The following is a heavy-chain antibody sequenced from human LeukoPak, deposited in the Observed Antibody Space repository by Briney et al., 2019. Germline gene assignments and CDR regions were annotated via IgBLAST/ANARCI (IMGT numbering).Heavy chain of an antibody. CDR1: GYTFTSYD. Sequence: ASVKVSCKASGYTFTSYDINWVRQATGQGLEWMGWMNPNSGNTGYAQKFQGRVTMARNTSISTAYMELSSLRSEDTAVYYCASPLPGSSGYYYYYWGQGTLVTVSS. V-gene: IGHV1-8*01. J-gene: IGHJ4*02. CDR2: MNPNSGNT. D-gene: IGHD3-22*01. CDR3: ASPLPGSSGYYYYY.